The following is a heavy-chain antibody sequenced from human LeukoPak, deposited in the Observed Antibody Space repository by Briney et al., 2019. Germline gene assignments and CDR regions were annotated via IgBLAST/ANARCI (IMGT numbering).Heavy chain of an antibody. Sequence: GGSLRLSCEASGFTFSSYAMSWVRQAPGKGLEWVSVISGSGGSTYYADSVKGRFTISRDNSKNTLYLQMNSLRAEDTAVYYCAKDGPGYCSSTSCLYYYYGMDVWGQGTTVTVSS. J-gene: IGHJ6*02. CDR3: AKDGPGYCSSTSCLYYYYGMDV. D-gene: IGHD2-2*01. CDR1: GFTFSSYA. V-gene: IGHV3-23*01. CDR2: ISGSGGST.